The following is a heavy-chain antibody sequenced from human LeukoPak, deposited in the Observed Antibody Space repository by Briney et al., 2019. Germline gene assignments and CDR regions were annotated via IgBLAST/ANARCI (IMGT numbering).Heavy chain of an antibody. CDR3: ARVETVMAAPYYFDY. Sequence: SETLSLTCTVSGYSISSGYYWGWIRQPPGKGLEWIGSIYHSGSTYYNPSLKSRVTISVDTSKNQFSLKLSSVTAADTAVYYCARVETVMAAPYYFDYWGQGTLVTVSS. D-gene: IGHD3-16*01. CDR1: GYSISSGYY. V-gene: IGHV4-38-2*02. CDR2: IYHSGST. J-gene: IGHJ4*02.